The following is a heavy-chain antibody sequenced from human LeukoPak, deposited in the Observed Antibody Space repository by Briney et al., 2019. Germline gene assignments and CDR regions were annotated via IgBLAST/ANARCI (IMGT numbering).Heavy chain of an antibody. CDR3: ARVIVGAYDAFDI. V-gene: IGHV3-21*01. Sequence: GGSLRLSCAASGFTFSSYSMNWVRQAPGKGLEWVSSISSSSSYIYYADSVKGRFTISRDNAKNSLYLQMNSLRAEDTAVYYCARVIVGAYDAFDIWGQGTMVTVSS. J-gene: IGHJ3*02. CDR2: ISSSSSYI. D-gene: IGHD1-26*01. CDR1: GFTFSSYS.